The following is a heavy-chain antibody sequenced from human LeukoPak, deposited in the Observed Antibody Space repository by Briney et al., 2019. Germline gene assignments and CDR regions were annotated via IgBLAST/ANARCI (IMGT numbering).Heavy chain of an antibody. CDR1: GGSISSGDYY. D-gene: IGHD2-2*02. CDR2: IYYSGST. CDR3: AREGECSSTSCYTGYIDY. V-gene: IGHV4-30-4*08. Sequence: SQTLSLTCTVSGGSISSGDYYWRWLRQPPGKGPEWIGYIYYSGSTYYNPSLKSRVTISVDTSKNQFSLKLSSVTAADTAVYYCAREGECSSTSCYTGYIDYWGQGTLVTVSS. J-gene: IGHJ4*02.